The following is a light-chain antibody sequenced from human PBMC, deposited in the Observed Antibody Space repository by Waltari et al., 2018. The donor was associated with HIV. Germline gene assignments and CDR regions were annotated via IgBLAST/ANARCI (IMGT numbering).Light chain of an antibody. CDR1: RDIKKD. J-gene: IGKJ1*01. CDR3: LQLSGFPRT. Sequence: DIQMTQSPPSLSPSVGDRVTITCRASRDIKKDLGWYQQKPGKSPRRLIYSVSTLSAGVPSRFRGGGSGTHFTLSIDGLQPEDMATYFCLQLSGFPRTFGQGT. V-gene: IGKV1-17*01. CDR2: SVS.